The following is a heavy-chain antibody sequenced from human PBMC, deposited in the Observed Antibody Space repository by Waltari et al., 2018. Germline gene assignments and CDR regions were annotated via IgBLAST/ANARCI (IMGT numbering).Heavy chain of an antibody. CDR3: AREDPGRIYYYYMDV. D-gene: IGHD3-10*01. Sequence: EVQLVESGGGLVKPGGSLRLSCAASGFTFSSDSINWVRQAPGKGLEWVSSIGTGSSFTYYADSVQGRFTISRDDAKNSLFLQMNSLRAEDTAVYYCAREDPGRIYYYYMDVWGKGTTVTVSS. V-gene: IGHV3-21*02. J-gene: IGHJ6*03. CDR2: IGTGSSFT. CDR1: GFTFSSDS.